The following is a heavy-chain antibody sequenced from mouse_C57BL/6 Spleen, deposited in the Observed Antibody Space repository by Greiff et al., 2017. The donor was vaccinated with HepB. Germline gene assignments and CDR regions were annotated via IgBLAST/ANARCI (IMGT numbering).Heavy chain of an antibody. V-gene: IGHV1-50*01. J-gene: IGHJ3*01. CDR2: IDPSDSYT. CDR3: ARWDNGGFAY. D-gene: IGHD1-3*01. Sequence: VQLQQPGAELVKPGASVKLSCKASGYTFTSYWMQWVKQRPGQGLEWIGEIDPSDSYTNYNQKFKGKATLTVDTSSSTAYMQLSSLTSEDSAVYYCARWDNGGFAYWGQGTLVTVSA. CDR1: GYTFTSYW.